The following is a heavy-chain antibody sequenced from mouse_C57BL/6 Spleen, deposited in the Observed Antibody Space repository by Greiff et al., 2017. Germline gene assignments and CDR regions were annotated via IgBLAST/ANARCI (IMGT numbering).Heavy chain of an antibody. Sequence: QVHVKQPGTELVKPGASVKLSCKASGYTFTSYWMHWVKQRPGQGLEWIGNINPSNGGTNYNEKFKSKATLTVDKSSSTAYMQLSSLTSEDSAVYYCARNGYYVGYYAMDYWGQGTSVTVSS. J-gene: IGHJ4*01. CDR2: INPSNGGT. CDR3: ARNGYYVGYYAMDY. D-gene: IGHD2-3*01. V-gene: IGHV1-53*01. CDR1: GYTFTSYW.